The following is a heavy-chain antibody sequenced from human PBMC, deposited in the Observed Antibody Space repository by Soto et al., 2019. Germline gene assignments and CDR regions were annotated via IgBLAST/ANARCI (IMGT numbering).Heavy chain of an antibody. D-gene: IGHD5-12*01. CDR1: GGSISSSSYY. J-gene: IGHJ3*02. CDR3: ARGGGYDAFDI. V-gene: IGHV4-39*01. Sequence: SETLSLTCTVSGGSISSSSYYWGWIRQPPGKGLEWIGSIYYSRSTYYNPSLKSRVTISVDTSKNQFSLKLSSVTAADTAVYYCARGGGYDAFDIWGQGTMVTVSS. CDR2: IYYSRST.